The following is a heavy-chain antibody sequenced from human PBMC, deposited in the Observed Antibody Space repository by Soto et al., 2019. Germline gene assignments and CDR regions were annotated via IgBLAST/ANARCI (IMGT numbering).Heavy chain of an antibody. J-gene: IGHJ4*02. V-gene: IGHV3-48*03. CDR1: GFTFSNYK. CDR3: ARDEYGGAYDY. D-gene: IGHD4-17*01. CDR2: ISSSCNTI. Sequence: GGSLRLSCAASGFTFSNYKMNWVRQAPGKGLEWVSYISSSCNTIHYADSVKGRFTISRDNAKKSLYLQMNSLRAEETDVYYCARDEYGGAYDYWGQGTLVTVSS.